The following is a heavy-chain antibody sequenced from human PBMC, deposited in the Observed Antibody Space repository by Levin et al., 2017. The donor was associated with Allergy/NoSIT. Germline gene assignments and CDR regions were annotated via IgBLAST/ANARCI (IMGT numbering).Heavy chain of an antibody. CDR1: GYSFTSYW. J-gene: IGHJ3*02. CDR3: ARGENWNDYAFDI. D-gene: IGHD1-1*01. Sequence: AGESLKISCKGSGYSFTSYWIGWVRQMPGKGLEWMGIIYPGDSDTRYSPSFQGQVTISADKSISTAYLQWSSLKASDTAMYYCARGENWNDYAFDIWGQGTMVTVSS. CDR2: IYPGDSDT. V-gene: IGHV5-51*01.